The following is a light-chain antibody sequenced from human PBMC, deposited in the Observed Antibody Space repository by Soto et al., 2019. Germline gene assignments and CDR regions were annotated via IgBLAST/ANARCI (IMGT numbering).Light chain of an antibody. Sequence: EIVVTQSPATLSASPGERVTLSCRASQFVSSRLAWYQQRPGQVPRLLIYGASNRATGVPDRFSGSYSGTDFSLTITRLEPEDFAVYYCEQHVNSVYIFGQGTRLEIK. V-gene: IGKV3-20*01. CDR3: EQHVNSVYI. J-gene: IGKJ2*01. CDR1: QFVSSR. CDR2: GAS.